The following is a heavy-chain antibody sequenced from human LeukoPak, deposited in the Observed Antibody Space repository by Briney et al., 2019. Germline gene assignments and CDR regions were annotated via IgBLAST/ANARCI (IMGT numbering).Heavy chain of an antibody. J-gene: IGHJ4*02. CDR1: GGSFSGYY. D-gene: IGHD2-21*02. V-gene: IGHV4-34*01. CDR2: INHSGST. Sequence: SETLSLTCAVYGGSFSGYYWSWIRQPPGKGLEWIGEINHSGSTNYNPSLKSRVTISVDTSKNQFSLKLSSVTAADTAVYYCARGLTAIVYWGQGTLVTVSS. CDR3: ARGLTAIVY.